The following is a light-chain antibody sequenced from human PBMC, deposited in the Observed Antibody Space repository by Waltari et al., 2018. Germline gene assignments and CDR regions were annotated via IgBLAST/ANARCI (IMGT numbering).Light chain of an antibody. CDR2: KAS. CDR1: QNINSW. CDR3: QHYSGFSRT. J-gene: IGKJ1*01. V-gene: IGKV1-5*03. Sequence: DIQMTQSPSTLSASVGDRVTITGRASQNINSWLAWYQQRPGKAPKLLIYKASTSQSGVPSRFSGSGSGTDFTLSISSLQPDDFGTYYCQHYSGFSRTFGQGTKVEIK.